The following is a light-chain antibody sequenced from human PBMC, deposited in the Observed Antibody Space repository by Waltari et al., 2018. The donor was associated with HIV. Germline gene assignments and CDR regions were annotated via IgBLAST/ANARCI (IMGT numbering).Light chain of an antibody. CDR1: SSYVGAYDS. CDR2: EVI. CDR3: CSYAGTYTYVL. J-gene: IGLJ3*02. V-gene: IGLV2-11*01. Sequence: QSALTQPRSVSGSPGQSVTISCTGTSSYVGAYDSVPWYLQHSGKVPKLIIYEVIKRPSGVPDRFSGSKSGNTASLTISGLQTEDEADYFCCSYAGTYTYVLFGGGTKLTVL.